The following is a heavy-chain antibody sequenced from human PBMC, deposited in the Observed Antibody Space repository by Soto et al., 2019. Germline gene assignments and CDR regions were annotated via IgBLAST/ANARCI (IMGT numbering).Heavy chain of an antibody. Sequence: EVQLLESGGGLVQPGGSLRLSCAASGFTFSSYAMSWVRQAPGKGLEWVAAISGSGGSTYYADSVKGRFTISRDNSKNSLYLQMNSLRAEDTAVYYCAKDVNVYGDYVHNFDYWGQGTLVTVSS. CDR1: GFTFSSYA. J-gene: IGHJ4*02. D-gene: IGHD4-17*01. CDR2: ISGSGGST. V-gene: IGHV3-23*01. CDR3: AKDVNVYGDYVHNFDY.